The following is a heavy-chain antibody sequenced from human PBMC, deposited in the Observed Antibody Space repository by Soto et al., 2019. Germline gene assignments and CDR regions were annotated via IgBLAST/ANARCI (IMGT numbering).Heavy chain of an antibody. Sequence: EVQLVESGGGLVQPGGSLRLSCAVAGYTFGNHWMHWVRQAPGKGLEWVSRMNSDGGIINYADSVKGRFTVSRDNAKNTLYLQMNSLRVEDTAVYSCATAEVDYWGPGTLVTVSS. J-gene: IGHJ4*02. V-gene: IGHV3-74*01. CDR1: GYTFGNHW. CDR2: MNSDGGII. CDR3: ATAEVDY.